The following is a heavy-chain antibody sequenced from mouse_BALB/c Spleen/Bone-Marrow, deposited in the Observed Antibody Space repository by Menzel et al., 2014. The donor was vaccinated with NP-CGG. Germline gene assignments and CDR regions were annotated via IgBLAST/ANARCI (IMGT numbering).Heavy chain of an antibody. CDR3: ARDYYGFSYGFAY. CDR1: GYSFTGYT. CDR2: INPYDGGT. V-gene: IGHV1-18*01. J-gene: IGHJ3*01. Sequence: VQLKQSGPELVKPGASMKISCKASGYSFTGYTMNWVKQSHGKNLEWIGLINPYDGGTNYNQKFKGKATLTVDKSSSTAYVELLSLTSEDSAVYYCARDYYGFSYGFAYWGQGTLVTVSA. D-gene: IGHD1-1*01.